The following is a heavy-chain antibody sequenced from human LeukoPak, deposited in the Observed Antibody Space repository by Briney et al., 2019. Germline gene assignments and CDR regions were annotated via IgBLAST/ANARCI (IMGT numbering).Heavy chain of an antibody. CDR3: ARDRGVDYCSGGSCSHYYYYMDV. CDR1: GGSISSYY. J-gene: IGHJ6*03. V-gene: IGHV4-59*01. Sequence: SETLSLTCTVSGGSISSYYWSWIRQPPGKGLEWIGYIYYSGSTNYNPSLKSRVTISVDTSKNQFSLKLSSVTAADTAVYYCARDRGVDYCSGGSCSHYYYYMDVWGKGTTVTTSS. D-gene: IGHD2-15*01. CDR2: IYYSGST.